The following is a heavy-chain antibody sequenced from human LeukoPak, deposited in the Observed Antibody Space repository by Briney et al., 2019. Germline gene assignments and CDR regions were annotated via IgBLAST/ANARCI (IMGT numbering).Heavy chain of an antibody. Sequence: GGSLRLSCAASGFTFSSYWMHWVRQAPGKGLVWVSRINSDGSSTSYADSVKGRFTISRDNAKNTLYLQMNSLRAEDTAVYYCAKDGSIAARYYFDYWGQGTLVTVSS. CDR2: INSDGSST. CDR3: AKDGSIAARYYFDY. D-gene: IGHD6-6*01. J-gene: IGHJ4*02. V-gene: IGHV3-74*01. CDR1: GFTFSSYW.